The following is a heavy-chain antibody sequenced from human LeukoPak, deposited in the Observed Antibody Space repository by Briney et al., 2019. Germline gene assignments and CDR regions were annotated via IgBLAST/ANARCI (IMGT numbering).Heavy chain of an antibody. Sequence: ASVKVSCKASGYTFTCYYMHWVRQGPGQGLEWMGWINPNSGGTNYAQKFQGWVTMTRDTSISTACMELSRLRSDDTAVYYCARSPTVVPAAMIFDYWGQGTLVTVSS. V-gene: IGHV1-2*04. D-gene: IGHD2-2*01. CDR1: GYTFTCYY. CDR3: ARSPTVVPAAMIFDY. CDR2: INPNSGGT. J-gene: IGHJ4*02.